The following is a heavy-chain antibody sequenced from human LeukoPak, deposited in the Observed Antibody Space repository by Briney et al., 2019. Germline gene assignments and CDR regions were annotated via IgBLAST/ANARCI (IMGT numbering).Heavy chain of an antibody. J-gene: IGHJ3*02. V-gene: IGHV4-59*08. CDR2: IYYSGST. CDR1: GGSISSYY. CDR3: ARRSSWLKAFDI. Sequence: SETLSLTCTVSGGSISSYYWSWIRQPPGKGLEWIGCIYYSGSTNYNPSLKSRVTISVDTSKNQFSLKLSSVTAADTAVYYCARRSSWLKAFDIWGQGTMVTVSS. D-gene: IGHD6-13*01.